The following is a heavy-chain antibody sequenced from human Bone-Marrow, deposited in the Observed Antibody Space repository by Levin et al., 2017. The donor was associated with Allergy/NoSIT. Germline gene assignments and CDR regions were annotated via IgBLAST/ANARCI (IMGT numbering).Heavy chain of an antibody. V-gene: IGHV2-5*02. J-gene: IGHJ4*02. D-gene: IGHD4-11*01. CDR3: VHNSPNALQDY. CDR1: GFSLIPRGEG. CDR2: IYWDDDK. Sequence: KPSGPTLVKPTQTLTLTCTFSGFSLIPRGEGVGWIRQPPGKTLEWLALIYWDDDKRYNESLKNRLTITKDTSKNQVLLTMTNMDPLDTATYFCVHNSPNALQDYWGQGILVSVSS.